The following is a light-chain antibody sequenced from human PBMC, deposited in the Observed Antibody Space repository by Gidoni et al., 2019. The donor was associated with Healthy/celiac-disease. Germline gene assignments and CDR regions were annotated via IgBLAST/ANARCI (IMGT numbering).Light chain of an antibody. J-gene: IGKJ1*01. CDR3: QQFYTNPRT. Sequence: DIVMTQSPDSLAVSLGERATINCKSSQSLLYSFDNKNYVTWYQQKPGQPPKLLIYWASTREPGVPDRFSGSGSGTDFTLTISSLQAEDVAVYYCQQFYTNPRTFGQXTKVEIK. CDR2: WAS. V-gene: IGKV4-1*01. CDR1: QSLLYSFDNKNY.